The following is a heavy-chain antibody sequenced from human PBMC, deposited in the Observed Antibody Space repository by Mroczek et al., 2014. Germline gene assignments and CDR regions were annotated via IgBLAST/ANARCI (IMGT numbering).Heavy chain of an antibody. CDR1: GYTFTGYY. J-gene: IGHJ3*02. CDR2: INPNSGGT. V-gene: IGHV1-2*02. D-gene: IGHD4-23*01. CDR3: AREGVTVVKGEYDAFDI. Sequence: QVQLVQSGAEVKKPGASVKVSCKASGYTFTGYYMHWVRQAPGQGLEWMGWINPNSGGTNYAQKFQGRVTMTRDTSISTAYMELSRLRSDDTAVYYCAREGVTVVKGEYDAFDIWGQGDKWSPVSS.